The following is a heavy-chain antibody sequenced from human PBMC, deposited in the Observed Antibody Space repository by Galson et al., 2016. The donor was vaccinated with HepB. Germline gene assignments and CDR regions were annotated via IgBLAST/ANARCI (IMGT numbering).Heavy chain of an antibody. CDR1: GGTFSTYA. V-gene: IGHV1-69*13. J-gene: IGHJ5*02. CDR3: ARVLEGPYNWFDP. Sequence: SVKVSCKASGGTFSTYAISWVRQAPGQGLEWMGRIIPIFGTANYAQMFQGRATITADEYTSTAYMELSSLRSEDTAVYYCARVLEGPYNWFDPWGQGTLVTVSS. CDR2: IIPIFGTA.